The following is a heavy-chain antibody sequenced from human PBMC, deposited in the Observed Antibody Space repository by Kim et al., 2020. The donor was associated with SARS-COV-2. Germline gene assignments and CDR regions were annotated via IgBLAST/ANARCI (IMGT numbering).Heavy chain of an antibody. J-gene: IGHJ3*02. V-gene: IGHV1-69*13. Sequence: SVKVSCKASGGTFSSYAISWVRQAPGQGLEWMGGIIPIFGTANYAQKFQGRVTITADESTSTAYMELSSLRSEDTAVYYCARDPSPLEFDDAFDIWGQGTMVTVSS. D-gene: IGHD3-10*01. CDR2: IIPIFGTA. CDR1: GGTFSSYA. CDR3: ARDPSPLEFDDAFDI.